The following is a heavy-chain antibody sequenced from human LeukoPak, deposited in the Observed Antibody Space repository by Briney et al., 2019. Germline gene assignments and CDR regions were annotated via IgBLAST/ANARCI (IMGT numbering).Heavy chain of an antibody. Sequence: ASVKVSCKASGYTFTGYYMHWVRQAPGQGLEWMGWINPNSGVTNYAQKFQGRVTMTRDTSISTAYMELSRLRSDDTAVYYCARTLGGDIFDYWGQGTLVTVSS. CDR3: ARTLGGDIFDY. CDR2: INPNSGVT. V-gene: IGHV1-2*02. CDR1: GYTFTGYY. D-gene: IGHD2-21*02. J-gene: IGHJ4*02.